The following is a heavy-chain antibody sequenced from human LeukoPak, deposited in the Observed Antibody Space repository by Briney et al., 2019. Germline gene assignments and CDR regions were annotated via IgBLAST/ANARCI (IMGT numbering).Heavy chain of an antibody. Sequence: GGSLRLSCVASGFTLSTYWVHWVRQVPGKGLVWVSRVSYDGSVTNYADSVKGRFTVSRDNAKNTVYLQMNSLRAEDTAVYYCARDFAAAALDPWGQGTLVTVSS. J-gene: IGHJ5*02. CDR3: ARDFAAAALDP. V-gene: IGHV3-74*01. CDR1: GFTLSTYW. CDR2: VSYDGSVT. D-gene: IGHD6-13*01.